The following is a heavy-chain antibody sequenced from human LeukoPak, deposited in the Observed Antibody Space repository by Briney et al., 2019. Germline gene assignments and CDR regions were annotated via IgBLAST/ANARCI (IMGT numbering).Heavy chain of an antibody. CDR2: ISGDGGST. J-gene: IGHJ4*02. V-gene: IGHV3-43*02. D-gene: IGHD6-19*01. CDR3: AKDRSSGWYYDY. Sequence: PGGSLRLSCAASGFTFDDYAMHWVRQAPGKGLEWVSLISGDGGSTYYADPVKGRFTISRDNSKNSLYLQMNSLRTEDTALYYCAKDRSSGWYYDYWGQGTLVTVSS. CDR1: GFTFDDYA.